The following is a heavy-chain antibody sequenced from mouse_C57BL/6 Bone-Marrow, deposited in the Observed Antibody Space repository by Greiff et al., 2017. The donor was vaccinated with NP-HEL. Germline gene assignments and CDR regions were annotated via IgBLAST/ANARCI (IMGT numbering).Heavy chain of an antibody. D-gene: IGHD2-5*01. V-gene: IGHV5-17*01. Sequence: EVNVVESGGGLVKPGGSLKLSCAASGFTFSDYGMHWVRQAPEKGLEWVAYISSGSSTIYYADTVKGRFTISRDNAKNTLFLQMTSLRSEDTAMYYCARDSNCGYAMDYWGQGTSVTVSS. J-gene: IGHJ4*01. CDR1: GFTFSDYG. CDR2: ISSGSSTI. CDR3: ARDSNCGYAMDY.